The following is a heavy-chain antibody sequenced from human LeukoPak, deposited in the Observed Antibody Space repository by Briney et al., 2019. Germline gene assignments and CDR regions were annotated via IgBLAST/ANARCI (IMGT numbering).Heavy chain of an antibody. CDR1: GYSISSSNW. CDR2: IYYSGST. D-gene: IGHD3-22*01. Sequence: TSDTLSLTCAVSGYSISSSNWWGWIRQPPGKGLEWIGYIYYSGSTNYNPSLKSRVTMSVDTSKNQFSLKLSSVTALDTAVYYCARVYYDSSGYSTGYYYYMDVWGKGTTVTISS. J-gene: IGHJ6*03. V-gene: IGHV4-28*06. CDR3: ARVYYDSSGYSTGYYYYMDV.